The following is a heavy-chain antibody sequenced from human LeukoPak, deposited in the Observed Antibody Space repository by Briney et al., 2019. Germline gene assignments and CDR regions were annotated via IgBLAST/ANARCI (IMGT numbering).Heavy chain of an antibody. CDR3: ARDCSSTSCYTSWNLFDY. Sequence: ASVKVSCKASGGTFSSYAISWVRQAPGQGLEWMGGIIPIFGTANYAQKFQGRVTITADESTSTAYMELSSLRSEDTAAYYCARDCSSTSCYTSWNLFDYWGQGTLVTVSS. CDR2: IIPIFGTA. J-gene: IGHJ4*02. D-gene: IGHD2-2*02. CDR1: GGTFSSYA. V-gene: IGHV1-69*13.